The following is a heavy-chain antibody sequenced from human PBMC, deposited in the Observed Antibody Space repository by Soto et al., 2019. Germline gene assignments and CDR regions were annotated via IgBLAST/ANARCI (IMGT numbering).Heavy chain of an antibody. Sequence: PGGSLRLSCAASGFTFSSSAMHWVRQAPGKGLEWVAVISYDGSNKYYADSVKGRFTISRDNSKNTLYLQMNSLRAEDTAVYYCAKDAVGIAAAGPHYYYYYGMDVWGQGTTVTVSS. CDR2: ISYDGSNK. V-gene: IGHV3-30*04. D-gene: IGHD6-13*01. J-gene: IGHJ6*02. CDR3: AKDAVGIAAAGPHYYYYYGMDV. CDR1: GFTFSSSA.